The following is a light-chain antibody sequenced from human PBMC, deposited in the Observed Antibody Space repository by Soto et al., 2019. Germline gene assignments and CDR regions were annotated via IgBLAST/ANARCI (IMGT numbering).Light chain of an antibody. CDR1: QGVGLD. Sequence: AIQMTQSPSSLSASVGDRVTITCRASQGVGLDLAWYQQKPGKAPNLLIYHASTLQSGVPSRFSGSGSGTDFTHTISSLQPEDFGTYYCLQDNSNPLSFGGGTKVGIK. CDR2: HAS. CDR3: LQDNSNPLS. J-gene: IGKJ4*01. V-gene: IGKV1-6*01.